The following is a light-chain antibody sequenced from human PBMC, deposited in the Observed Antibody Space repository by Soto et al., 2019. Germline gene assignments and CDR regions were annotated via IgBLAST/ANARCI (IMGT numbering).Light chain of an antibody. CDR2: GAS. Sequence: EIVMTQSPATLSVSPGERATLSCRASQSVSSNLAWYQQKPGQAPRLLIYGASTRATGIPARFSGSGSGTEFTLTLSSLQSEDFAFYYCQYSRTFGRGTKLEIK. CDR3: QYSRT. J-gene: IGKJ2*01. CDR1: QSVSSN. V-gene: IGKV3-15*01.